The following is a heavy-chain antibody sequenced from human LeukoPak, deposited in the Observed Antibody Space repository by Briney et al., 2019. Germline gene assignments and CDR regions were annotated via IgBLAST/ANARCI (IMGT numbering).Heavy chain of an antibody. CDR1: GFTFGAYT. CDR2: IFSRSESI. J-gene: IGHJ4*02. CDR3: ARDFFHSSDSRPFDY. Sequence: GGSLRLSCAASGFTFGAYTINWVRQAPGKGLEWVSCIFSRSESILYADSVKGRFTISRDNAKSSLYLQMDSLRVEDTAVYYCARDFFHSSDSRPFDYWGQGTLVTVSS. D-gene: IGHD3-22*01. V-gene: IGHV3-21*01.